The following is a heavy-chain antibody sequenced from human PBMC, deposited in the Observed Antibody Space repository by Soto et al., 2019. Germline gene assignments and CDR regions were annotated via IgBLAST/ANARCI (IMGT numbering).Heavy chain of an antibody. CDR2: IIPIFGTA. CDR3: ASLGSGSYYGWFDP. J-gene: IGHJ5*02. Sequence: SVKVSCKASGGTFSSYAISWVRQAPGQGLEWMGGIIPIFGTANYAQKFQGRVTITADESTSTAYMELSSLRSEDTAVYYCASLGSGSYYGWFDPWGQGTLVTVSS. D-gene: IGHD3-10*01. CDR1: GGTFSSYA. V-gene: IGHV1-69*13.